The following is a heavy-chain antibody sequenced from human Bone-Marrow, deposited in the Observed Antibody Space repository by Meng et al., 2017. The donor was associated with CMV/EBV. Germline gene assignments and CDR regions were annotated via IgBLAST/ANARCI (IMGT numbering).Heavy chain of an antibody. V-gene: IGHV3-48*03. CDR1: GFTFSAYE. J-gene: IGHJ6*02. CDR2: INFGATNI. D-gene: IGHD2-2*01. Sequence: GESLKISCVASGFTFSAYEFDWVRQAPGKGLEWLAHINFGATNIYYADSVKGRFTISRDNAKNSLYLQMNSLRAEDTAVYYCARIPEDIVVVPAARAYYYYGMDVWGQGTTVTVSS. CDR3: ARIPEDIVVVPAARAYYYYGMDV.